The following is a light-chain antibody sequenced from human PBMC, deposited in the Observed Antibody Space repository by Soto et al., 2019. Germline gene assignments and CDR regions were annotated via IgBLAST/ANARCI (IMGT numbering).Light chain of an antibody. CDR3: QKYTSGPPVT. Sequence: DIQMTQSPSSLSASVGDRVTITCRARQGISNYLAWYQQKPGQVPKLLIYAASTLQSGVPSRFSGSGSGTDFTLTISSRQPEDGGSYYCQKYTSGPPVTFGPGTKVDIK. V-gene: IGKV1-27*01. J-gene: IGKJ3*01. CDR1: QGISNY. CDR2: AAS.